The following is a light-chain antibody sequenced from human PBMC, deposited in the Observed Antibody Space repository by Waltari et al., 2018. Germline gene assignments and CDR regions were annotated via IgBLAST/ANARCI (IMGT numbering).Light chain of an antibody. V-gene: IGKV3-15*01. CDR2: DAT. CDR1: QSVNNK. J-gene: IGKJ1*01. Sequence: EVVLTQSPATLSVSPGERATLSCRASQSVNNKLAWYQQKPGQAPRLLFSDATTRAAGIPARFRGSVSGTDFTLTISSLQSEDFAIYFCQQYNDWPPGTFGPGTKVDFK. CDR3: QQYNDWPPGT.